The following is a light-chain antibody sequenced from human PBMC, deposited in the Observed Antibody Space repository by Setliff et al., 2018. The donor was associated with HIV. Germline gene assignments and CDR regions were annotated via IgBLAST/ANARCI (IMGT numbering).Light chain of an antibody. CDR2: DVT. J-gene: IGLJ1*01. CDR3: CSYTSSLTYV. CDR1: SSDVGSYNF. V-gene: IGLV2-14*03. Sequence: ALTQPASVSGSPGQSITLSCTGTSSDVGSYNFVSWYQQHPGRAPKLMIYDVTKRPSGVSDRFSGSKSGNTASLTISGLQTEDETDYYCCSYTSSLTYVFGTGTKVTVL.